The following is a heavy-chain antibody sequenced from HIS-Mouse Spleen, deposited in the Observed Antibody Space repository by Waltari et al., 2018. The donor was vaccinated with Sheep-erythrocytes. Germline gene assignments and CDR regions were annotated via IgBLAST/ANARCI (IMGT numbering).Heavy chain of an antibody. Sequence: QLQLQESGPGLVKPSETLSLTCTVSGGSISSSSYYWGWIRQPPGKGLEWIGSIHYSGRTYSNQSLKSRVTISVDTSKNQFSLKLSSVTAADTAVYYCARLYYYDSSGYYFDYWGQGTLVTVSS. V-gene: IGHV4-39*01. CDR2: IHYSGRT. CDR1: GGSISSSSYY. J-gene: IGHJ4*02. CDR3: ARLYYYDSSGYYFDY. D-gene: IGHD3-22*01.